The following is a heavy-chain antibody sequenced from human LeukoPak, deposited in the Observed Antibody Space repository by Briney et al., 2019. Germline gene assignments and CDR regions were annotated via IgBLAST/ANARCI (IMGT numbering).Heavy chain of an antibody. D-gene: IGHD3-22*01. Sequence: SETLSLTCTVSGGSISSYYWSWIRQPPGKGLEWIGYIYYSGSTNYNPSLKSRVTISVDTSKNQFSLKLSSVTAADTAVYYCARAPYYYDSSGPTGFQHWGQGPWSPSPQ. CDR2: IYYSGST. CDR3: ARAPYYYDSSGPTGFQH. V-gene: IGHV4-59*12. J-gene: IGHJ1*01. CDR1: GGSISSYY.